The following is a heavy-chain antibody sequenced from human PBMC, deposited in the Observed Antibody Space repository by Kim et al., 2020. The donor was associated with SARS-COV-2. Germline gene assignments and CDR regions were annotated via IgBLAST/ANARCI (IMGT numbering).Heavy chain of an antibody. V-gene: IGHV7-4-1*02. J-gene: IGHJ6*03. D-gene: IGHD6-6*01. CDR1: GYTFTSYG. CDR3: ARDRKDSSSFILSAYYYYMDV. CDR2: INTNTGNP. Sequence: ASVKVSCKASGYTFTSYGMNWVRQAPGQGLEWMGWINTNTGNPTYAQGFTGRFVFSLDTSVSTAYLQISSLKAEDTAVYYCARDRKDSSSFILSAYYYYMDVWGKGTTVTVSS.